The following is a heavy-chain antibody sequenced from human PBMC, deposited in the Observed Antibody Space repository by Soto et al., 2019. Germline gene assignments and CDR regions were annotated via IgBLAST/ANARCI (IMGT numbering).Heavy chain of an antibody. V-gene: IGHV1-18*04. CDR3: ARVQSSVYDY. CDR1: GYTFTNYG. J-gene: IGHJ4*02. Sequence: QVQLVQSGVELKKPGASVRVSCKASGYTFTNYGISWVRQAPGQGLEWVGWMSPNNGNTHYAPKFQGRVTMTRDTRTNTAYLVLRSLRSDDTDVYYCARVQSSVYDYWGQGTLVTVSS. D-gene: IGHD6-19*01. CDR2: MSPNNGNT.